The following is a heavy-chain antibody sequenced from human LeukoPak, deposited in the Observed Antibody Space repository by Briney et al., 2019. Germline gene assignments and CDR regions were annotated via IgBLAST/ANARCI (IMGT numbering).Heavy chain of an antibody. CDR3: ARDDLIEAPFDF. V-gene: IGHV3-48*03. CDR1: GFTFSNYE. J-gene: IGHJ4*02. Sequence: GGSLRLSCAASGFTFSNYEMNWVRQAPGKGLEWISYISSSGTTVFYADSVRGRFTISRDNAKNSVYLQMNSLRGDDTAVYHCARDDLIEAPFDFWGQGTLVTVSS. CDR2: ISSSGTTV. D-gene: IGHD3-22*01.